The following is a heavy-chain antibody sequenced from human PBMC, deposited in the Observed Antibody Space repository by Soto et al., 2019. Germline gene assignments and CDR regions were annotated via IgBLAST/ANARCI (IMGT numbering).Heavy chain of an antibody. CDR3: ARVRCSGGSCYSFYYYYMDV. D-gene: IGHD2-15*01. CDR2: ISAYNGNT. V-gene: IGHV1-18*01. Sequence: QVQLVQSGAEVKKPGASVKVSCKASGYTFTSYGISWVRQAPGQGLEWMGWISAYNGNTNYAQKLQGRVTMTTDTSTSTAYMELRSLRSDDTAVYYCARVRCSGGSCYSFYYYYMDVWGKGTTLTVSS. CDR1: GYTFTSYG. J-gene: IGHJ6*03.